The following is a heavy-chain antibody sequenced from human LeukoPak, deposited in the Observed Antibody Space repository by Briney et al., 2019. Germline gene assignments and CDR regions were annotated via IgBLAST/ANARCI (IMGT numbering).Heavy chain of an antibody. CDR3: ARDDGDSSSYTSPLDY. D-gene: IGHD6-6*01. Sequence: GASVKVSCKASGYTFTSYGISWVRQAPGQGLEWMGWISAYNGNTNYAQKLQGRVTMTTDTSTSTAYMELSSLRSEDTAVYYCARDDGDSSSYTSPLDYWGQGTLVTVSS. CDR1: GYTFTSYG. CDR2: ISAYNGNT. J-gene: IGHJ4*02. V-gene: IGHV1-18*01.